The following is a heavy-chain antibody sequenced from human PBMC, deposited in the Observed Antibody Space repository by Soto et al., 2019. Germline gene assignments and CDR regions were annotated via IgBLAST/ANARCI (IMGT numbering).Heavy chain of an antibody. Sequence: QVQLVQSGGEVKEPGASVRVSCKTFGYAFTSYGISWVRQAPGQGLEWMAWISANNGDTNSAEKFEGRVTVTTDSSTNTAYRELRSRRSDDTAIEYCARDFRDSCSGTSCTYFDSWGQGTLVTVSS. V-gene: IGHV1-18*01. D-gene: IGHD2-2*01. CDR3: ARDFRDSCSGTSCTYFDS. CDR1: GYAFTSYG. CDR2: ISANNGDT. J-gene: IGHJ4*02.